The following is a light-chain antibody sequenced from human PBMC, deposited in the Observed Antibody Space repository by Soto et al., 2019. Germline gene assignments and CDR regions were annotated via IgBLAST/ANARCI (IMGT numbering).Light chain of an antibody. CDR3: QQSYSSPPWT. Sequence: DIQMTQSPSSLSASVGDRVIISCRAGQSISTYLNWYQQKPGTAPRLLIYSASSVKTGVPPRFSGSGSGRDFTLTISSLRPEDIATYFCQQSYSSPPWTFGQGTKVEIK. J-gene: IGKJ1*01. CDR1: QSISTY. CDR2: SAS. V-gene: IGKV1-39*01.